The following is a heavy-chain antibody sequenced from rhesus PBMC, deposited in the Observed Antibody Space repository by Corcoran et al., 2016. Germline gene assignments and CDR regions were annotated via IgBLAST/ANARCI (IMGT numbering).Heavy chain of an antibody. J-gene: IGHJ4*01. V-gene: IGHV7-114*01. Sequence: QVQLVQSGAEVKQPGASVKVSCKASGYTFTTYALNWVRQAHGQGLEWMGRNNTDTGNPAYAQGFKERFTCAWDTTITTAYLQISSLKAEDTAVYYCARSHFAPGFDYWGQGVLGTVSS. CDR3: ARSHFAPGFDY. CDR2: NNTDTGNP. CDR1: GYTFTTYA. D-gene: IGHD3S6*01.